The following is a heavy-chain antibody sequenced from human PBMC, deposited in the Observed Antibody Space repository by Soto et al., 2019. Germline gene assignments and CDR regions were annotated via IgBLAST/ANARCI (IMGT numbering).Heavy chain of an antibody. CDR2: ISAYNGNT. V-gene: IGHV1-18*01. CDR1: GYTFTSYG. J-gene: IGHJ6*02. Sequence: QVQLVQSGAEVKKPGASVKVSCKASGYTFTSYGISWVRQAPGQGLEWMGWISAYNGNTNYAQKLHVRVTMTPDTSTSTAYMERRRLRSDDTAVYYCARDRVAYSMDVWGQGTTVTVSS. CDR3: ARDRVAYSMDV. D-gene: IGHD3-3*01.